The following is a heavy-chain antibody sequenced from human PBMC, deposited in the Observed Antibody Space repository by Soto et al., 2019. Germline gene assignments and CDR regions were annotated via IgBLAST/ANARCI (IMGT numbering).Heavy chain of an antibody. J-gene: IGHJ5*02. D-gene: IGHD3-10*01. Sequence: SETLSLTCSVSGASISSGHYYWTWIRQHPGKGLEWIGSIYNTGSTYYNPSLKSRVTISVDTSKNQFSLELSSVTAADTAVYYCARGLWGYYGSGSYYNENWFDPWGQGTLVTVSS. CDR1: GASISSGHYY. CDR2: IYNTGST. CDR3: ARGLWGYYGSGSYYNENWFDP. V-gene: IGHV4-30-4*01.